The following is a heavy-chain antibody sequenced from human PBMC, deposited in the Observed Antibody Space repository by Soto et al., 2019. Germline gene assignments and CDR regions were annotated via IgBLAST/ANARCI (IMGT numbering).Heavy chain of an antibody. J-gene: IGHJ6*02. V-gene: IGHV3-21*01. CDR2: ISSSSSYI. CDR1: GFTFSSYS. D-gene: IGHD6-13*01. CDR3: ARGRGAAGTDSVQYYGMDV. Sequence: EVQLVESGGGLVKPGGSLRLCCAASGFTFSSYSMNWVRQAPGKGLEWVSSISSSSSYIYYADSVKGRFTISRDNAKNSLYLQMNSLRAEDTAVYYCARGRGAAGTDSVQYYGMDVWGQGTTVTVSS.